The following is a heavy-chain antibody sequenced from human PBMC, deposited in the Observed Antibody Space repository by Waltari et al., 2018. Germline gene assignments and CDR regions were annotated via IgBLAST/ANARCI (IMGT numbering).Heavy chain of an antibody. J-gene: IGHJ3*02. V-gene: IGHV3-72*01. Sequence: EVQLLESGGGLVQPGGSLRLSCPASGFTFSDHYMYWFRPAPGKGLEWVGRTRNKANSYTTEYAASVKGRFTISRDDSKNSLYLQMNSLKTEDTAVYYCARGPPGHHGTRAFDIWGQGTMVTVSS. CDR1: GFTFSDHY. CDR2: TRNKANSYTT. CDR3: ARGPPGHHGTRAFDI.